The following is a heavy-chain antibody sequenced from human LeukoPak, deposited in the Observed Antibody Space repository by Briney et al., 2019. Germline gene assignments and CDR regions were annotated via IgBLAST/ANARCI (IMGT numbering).Heavy chain of an antibody. CDR3: ATGWLQLSYFDY. D-gene: IGHD5-24*01. CDR2: INPSGGST. V-gene: IGHV1-46*01. J-gene: IGHJ4*02. Sequence: ASVTVSFKASGYTFTSYYMHWVRQAPGQGLEWMGIINPSGGSTSYAQKFQGRVTMTRDTSTSTVYMELSSLRSEDTAVYYCATGWLQLSYFDYWGQGTLVTVSS. CDR1: GYTFTSYY.